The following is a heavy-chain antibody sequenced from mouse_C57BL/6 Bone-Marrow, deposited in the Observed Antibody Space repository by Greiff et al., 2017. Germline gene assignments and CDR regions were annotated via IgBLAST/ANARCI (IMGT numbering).Heavy chain of an antibody. CDR3: TDYFDY. J-gene: IGHJ2*01. CDR2: IRLKSDNYAT. CDR1: GFTFSNYW. V-gene: IGHV6-3*01. Sequence: EVQLVESGGGLVQPGGSMKLSCVASGFTFSNYWMNWVRQSPEKGLEWVAQIRLKSDNYATNYAESVKGRFTISRDNSKSSVYLQMNNLRAEDTGIYYLTDYFDYWGQGTTLTVSS.